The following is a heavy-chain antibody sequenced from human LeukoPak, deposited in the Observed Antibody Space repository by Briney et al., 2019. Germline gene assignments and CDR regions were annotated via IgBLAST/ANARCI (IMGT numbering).Heavy chain of an antibody. CDR2: ISGSGGST. CDR3: AKDRVPYSSGWYDY. D-gene: IGHD6-19*01. V-gene: IGHV3-23*01. CDR1: GFTFSSYA. J-gene: IGHJ4*02. Sequence: PGGSLRLSCAASGFTFSSYAMSWVRQAPGKGLEWVSAISGSGGSTYYADSVKGRFTISRDNPKNTLYLQMNSLRAEDTAVYYCAKDRVPYSSGWYDYWGQGTLVTVSS.